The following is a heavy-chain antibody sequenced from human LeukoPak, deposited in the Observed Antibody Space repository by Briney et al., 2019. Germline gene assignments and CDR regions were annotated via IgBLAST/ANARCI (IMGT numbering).Heavy chain of an antibody. Sequence: HTGGSLRLSCAASGFTFSSFDMHWVRQPTGQGLEWVSTIGTASDTYYPGSVEGRFTLSRDNAKNSLHLQMNSLTAGDTAVYYCARGPPRGKYYYMDVWGKGTTVTVSS. V-gene: IGHV3-13*01. J-gene: IGHJ6*03. CDR2: IGTASDT. D-gene: IGHD1-1*01. CDR3: ARGPPRGKYYYMDV. CDR1: GFTFSSFD.